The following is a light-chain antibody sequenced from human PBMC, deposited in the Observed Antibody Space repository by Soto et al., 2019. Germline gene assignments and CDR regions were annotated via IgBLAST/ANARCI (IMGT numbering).Light chain of an antibody. CDR2: GSS. CDR1: QSVSNKY. J-gene: IGKJ2*01. Sequence: EVVLTQSPGTLSLSPGERATLSCRASQSVSNKYLAWYQQKPGQAPRLLIFGSSDGATGIPDRFSGSGSGTDYTLTISRLVPEDFAVYYCQQYGSSPPYTFGQGTKLEIK. V-gene: IGKV3-20*01. CDR3: QQYGSSPPYT.